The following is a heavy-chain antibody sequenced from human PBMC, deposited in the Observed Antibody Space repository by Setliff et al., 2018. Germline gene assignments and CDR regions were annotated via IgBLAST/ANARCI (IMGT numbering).Heavy chain of an antibody. D-gene: IGHD1-7*01. CDR3: TRSRGTTVYDY. CDR2: IDPRGSPV. Sequence: GGSLRLSCAASGFTFDDYAMNWIRQTPRKGLEWISHIDPRGSPVDYVDSVKGRFTISRDNTKNLVYLQMDSLRADDTAVYYCTRSRGTTVYDYWGQGTLVTVSS. V-gene: IGHV3-11*01. J-gene: IGHJ4*02. CDR1: GFTFDDYA.